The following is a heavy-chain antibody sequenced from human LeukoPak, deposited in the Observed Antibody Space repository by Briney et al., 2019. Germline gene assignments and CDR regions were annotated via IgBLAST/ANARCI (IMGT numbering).Heavy chain of an antibody. V-gene: IGHV4-34*01. CDR2: MNHSGST. J-gene: IGHJ6*03. Sequence: SETLSLTCAVYGVSFSGYYWSWIRQPPEKGLEWVGEMNHSGSTNSNPALKTRVTVSVDTSKNQFSLKLSSVTAADTAVYYCARGGGNLLPYFVPKYYYYMDVWGKGTTVTVSS. CDR3: ARGGGNLLPYFVPKYYYYMDV. D-gene: IGHD3-9*01. CDR1: GVSFSGYY.